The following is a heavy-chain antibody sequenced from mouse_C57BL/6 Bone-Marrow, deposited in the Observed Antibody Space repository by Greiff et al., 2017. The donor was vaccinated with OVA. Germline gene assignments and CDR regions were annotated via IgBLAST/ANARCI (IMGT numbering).Heavy chain of an antibody. V-gene: IGHV14-4*01. J-gene: IGHJ2*01. D-gene: IGHD2-3*01. CDR2: IDPENGDT. CDR3: TTPPRGYYVFDY. Sequence: VQLKESGAELVRPGASVKLSCTASGFNIKDDYMHWVKQRPEQGLEWIGWIDPENGDTEYASKFQGKATITADTSSNTAYLQLSSLTSEDTAVYYCTTPPRGYYVFDYWGQGTTLTVSS. CDR1: GFNIKDDY.